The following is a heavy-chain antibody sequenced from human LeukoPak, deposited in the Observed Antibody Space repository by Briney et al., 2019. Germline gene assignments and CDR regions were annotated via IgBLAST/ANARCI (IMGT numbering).Heavy chain of an antibody. J-gene: IGHJ4*02. Sequence: GRSLRLSCAASGFTFSSYAMHWVRQAPGKGLEWVAVISYDGSNKYYADSVKGRFTISRDNSKNTLYLQMNSLRAEDTAVYYCARSREYYDSSGYYEYWGQGTLVTVSS. CDR1: GFTFSSYA. V-gene: IGHV3-30-3*01. D-gene: IGHD3-22*01. CDR3: ARSREYYDSSGYYEY. CDR2: ISYDGSNK.